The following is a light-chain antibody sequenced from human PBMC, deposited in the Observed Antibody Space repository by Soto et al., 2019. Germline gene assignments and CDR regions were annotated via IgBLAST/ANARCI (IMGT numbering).Light chain of an antibody. CDR1: SSDVGGYNY. V-gene: IGLV2-14*01. Sequence: QSALTQPASVSGSPGQSITISCTGTSSDVGGYNYVSWYQQHPGKAPRLMIYDVSYRPSGVSNRFSGSKSVNTASLTISGLQAEDEADYYCSSYTSSSTPDVFGTGTKVTVL. CDR2: DVS. J-gene: IGLJ1*01. CDR3: SSYTSSSTPDV.